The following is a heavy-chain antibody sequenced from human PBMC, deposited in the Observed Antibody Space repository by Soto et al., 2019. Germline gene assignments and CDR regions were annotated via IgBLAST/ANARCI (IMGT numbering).Heavy chain of an antibody. J-gene: IGHJ4*02. CDR1: GESVSSYY. CDR3: ARLEGLATISYYFDF. CDR2: INHSGST. Sequence: SDTLSLTCAVYGESVSSYYWSGIRQNPGKGLEWIGEINHSGSTNYNPSLKSRVTISLDKSKSQFSLKLNSVTAADSAVYFCARLEGLATISYYFDFWGPGALVTVSS. D-gene: IGHD3-9*01. V-gene: IGHV4-34*01.